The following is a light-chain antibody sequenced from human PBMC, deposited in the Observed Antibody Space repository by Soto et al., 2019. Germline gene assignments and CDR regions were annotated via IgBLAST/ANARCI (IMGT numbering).Light chain of an antibody. Sequence: DIQMTQSPSSVSASVVDRITMTCRASQDITKFLAWYQQTPGKAPKLLIRGASTLHSGVPSRFSGSGSGTNFSLTISSLQPEDFATYYCQQASGFPRTFGQGTKVHI. CDR1: QDITKF. CDR3: QQASGFPRT. V-gene: IGKV1-12*01. CDR2: GAS. J-gene: IGKJ1*01.